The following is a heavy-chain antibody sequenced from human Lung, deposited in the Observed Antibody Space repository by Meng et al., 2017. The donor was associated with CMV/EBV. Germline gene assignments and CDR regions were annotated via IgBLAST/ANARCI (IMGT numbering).Heavy chain of an antibody. CDR1: GFTFSSYE. CDR3: ARDRGVVVPAAKYYYYGMDV. CDR2: ISSSGSTI. V-gene: IGHV3-48*03. D-gene: IGHD2-2*01. J-gene: IGHJ6*02. Sequence: GGSLRLSCAASGFTFSSYEMNWVRQAPGKGLEWVSYISSSGSTIYYADSVKGRFTISRDNAKNSLYLQMNSLRAEDTAVYYCARDRGVVVPAAKYYYYGMDVWGQGATVTGSS.